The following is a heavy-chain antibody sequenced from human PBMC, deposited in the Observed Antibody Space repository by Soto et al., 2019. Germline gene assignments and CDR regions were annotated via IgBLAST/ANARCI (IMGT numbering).Heavy chain of an antibody. J-gene: IGHJ4*02. V-gene: IGHV3-23*01. Sequence: EVQLLESGGGLVQPGGSLRLSCAASGFTFSSYAMSWVRQAPGKGLEWVSAISGSGGSTYYAGSVEGRFTISRDNSRNTLYLQMNSVRAEDTAVYYCAYSSTPLDYWGQGTLVTASS. CDR2: ISGSGGST. CDR1: GFTFSSYA. CDR3: AYSSTPLDY. D-gene: IGHD6-13*01.